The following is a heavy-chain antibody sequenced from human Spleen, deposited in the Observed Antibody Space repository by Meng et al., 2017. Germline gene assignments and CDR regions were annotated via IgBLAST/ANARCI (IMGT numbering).Heavy chain of an antibody. Sequence: SCAASGFTFNGFSIHWVRQAPGEGLEWVALISYDGSNKYYADSVKGRFTISRDNSKNTLYLQMNSLRTEDTAIYYCARGPITVAGTLDYWGQGTLVTVSS. CDR3: ARGPITVAGTLDY. J-gene: IGHJ4*02. CDR1: GFTFNGFS. CDR2: ISYDGSNK. V-gene: IGHV3-30*04. D-gene: IGHD6-19*01.